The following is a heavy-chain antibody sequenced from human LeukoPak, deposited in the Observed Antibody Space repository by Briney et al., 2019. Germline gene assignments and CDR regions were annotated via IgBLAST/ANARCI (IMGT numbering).Heavy chain of an antibody. D-gene: IGHD1-1*01. CDR2: IYYSGST. Sequence: SETLSLTCTVSGGSISSSSYSWGWIRQPPGKGLEWIGSIYYSGSTYYNPSLKSRVTISVDTSKNQFSLKLSSVTAADTAVYYCASQHYNWNYYYYYYMDVWGKGTTVTVSS. CDR1: GGSISSSSYS. CDR3: ASQHYNWNYYYYYYMDV. J-gene: IGHJ6*03. V-gene: IGHV4-39*07.